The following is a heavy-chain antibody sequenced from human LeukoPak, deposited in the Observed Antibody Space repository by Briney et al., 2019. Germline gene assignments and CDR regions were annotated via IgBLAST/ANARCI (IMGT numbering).Heavy chain of an antibody. CDR3: AKPLLWFGELEYYFDY. Sequence: AGGSQRLSCAASGFTFSSYAMSWVRQAPGKGLEWVSAISGSGGSTYYADSVKGRFTISRDNSKNTLYLQMNSLRAEDTAVYYCAKPLLWFGELEYYFDYWGQGTLVTVSS. CDR2: ISGSGGST. J-gene: IGHJ4*02. V-gene: IGHV3-23*01. CDR1: GFTFSSYA. D-gene: IGHD3-10*01.